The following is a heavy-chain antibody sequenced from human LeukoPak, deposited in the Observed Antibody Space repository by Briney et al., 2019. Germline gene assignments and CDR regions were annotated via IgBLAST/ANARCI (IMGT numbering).Heavy chain of an antibody. CDR2: ISRNSGSI. CDR3: AKVGGFGEPHFDY. CDR1: GFTFDDYA. Sequence: PGGSLRLSCAASGFTFDDYAMHWVRQAPGKGLEWVSGISRNSGSIGYADSVKGRFTISRGNAKNSLYLQMNSLRAEGTALYYCAKVGGFGEPHFDYWGQGTLVTVSS. J-gene: IGHJ4*02. V-gene: IGHV3-9*01. D-gene: IGHD3-10*01.